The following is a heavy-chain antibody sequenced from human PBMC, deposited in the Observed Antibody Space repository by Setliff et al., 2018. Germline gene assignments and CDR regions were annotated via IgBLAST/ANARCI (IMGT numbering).Heavy chain of an antibody. V-gene: IGHV3-11*01. CDR3: ARTTGYRLEGDFDY. CDR2: ISSSGSTT. CDR1: GFTFSDYY. J-gene: IGHJ4*02. Sequence: LSLSCAASGFTFSDYYMSWIRQAPGKGLEWVSYISSSGSTTYYADSVKGRFTVSRDNAKNSLYLQMTSLRAEDTAIYYCARTTGYRLEGDFDYWGQGTLVTVSS. D-gene: IGHD3-16*01.